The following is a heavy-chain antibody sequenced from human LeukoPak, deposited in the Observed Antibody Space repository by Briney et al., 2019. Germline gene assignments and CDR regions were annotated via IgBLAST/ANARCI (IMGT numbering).Heavy chain of an antibody. V-gene: IGHV3-21*01. Sequence: GGSLRLSCAASGFTFSTYSMNWVRQAPGKGLEWVSSISSSSSYIYYADSVEGRFTISRDNAKNSLYLRMNSLRAEDTAVYYCARARDYNYYMDVWGKGTTVTVSS. CDR3: ARARDYNYYMDV. CDR1: GFTFSTYS. J-gene: IGHJ6*03. D-gene: IGHD5-24*01. CDR2: ISSSSSYI.